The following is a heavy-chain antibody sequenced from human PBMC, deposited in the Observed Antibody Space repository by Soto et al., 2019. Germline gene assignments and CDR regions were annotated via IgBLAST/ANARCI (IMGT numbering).Heavy chain of an antibody. CDR2: IYYSGST. V-gene: IGHV4-31*03. J-gene: IGHJ6*03. CDR1: GGSISSGGYY. Sequence: QVQLQESGPGLVKPSQTLSLTCTVSGGSISSGGYYWSWIRQHPGKGLEWIGYIYYSGSTYYNPSIKSRVTISGDTSKNQFALKLSSVTAADTAVYYCARGRAYYYGSGSYLPDHYYYYMDVWGKGTTVTVSS. D-gene: IGHD3-10*01. CDR3: ARGRAYYYGSGSYLPDHYYYYMDV.